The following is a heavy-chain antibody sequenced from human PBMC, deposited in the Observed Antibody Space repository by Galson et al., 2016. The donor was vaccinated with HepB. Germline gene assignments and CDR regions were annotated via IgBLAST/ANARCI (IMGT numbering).Heavy chain of an antibody. CDR3: AKDLRT. J-gene: IGHJ4*02. CDR1: GFSFGAYA. V-gene: IGHV3-23*01. CDR2: ITGGGIST. D-gene: IGHD1-1*01. Sequence: SLRLSCAASGFSFGAYAMSWVRQAPGKGLEWVSAITGGGISTYYLDPVKGRFVIARDNSRTTLFLQMNNLRAEDTATYYCAKDLRTWGQGTLVTVSS.